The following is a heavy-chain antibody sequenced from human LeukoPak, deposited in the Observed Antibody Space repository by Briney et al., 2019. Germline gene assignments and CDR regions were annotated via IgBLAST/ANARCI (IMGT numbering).Heavy chain of an antibody. J-gene: IGHJ4*02. CDR1: GFAVSSNF. V-gene: IGHV3-53*01. CDR3: ATWPGGWYGEDS. Sequence: LLGGSLRLSCAASGFAVSSNFMGWVRQAPGKGLEWVSVIYGGGSTYYADSVKGRFTISRDTSKNTVYLQMNSLRAEDTAVYYCATWPGGWYGEDSWGQGTLVTVSS. D-gene: IGHD6-19*01. CDR2: IYGGGST.